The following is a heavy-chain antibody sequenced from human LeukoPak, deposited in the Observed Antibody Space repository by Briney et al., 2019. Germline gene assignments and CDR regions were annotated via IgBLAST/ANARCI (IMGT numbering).Heavy chain of an antibody. Sequence: KMSGPTLVNPTQTHTLTRTFSGFSLSTSGVGVGWIRQPSGKALEWLALIFWDDDKRYSPSLRSRLTITKDTSKNLVVLTMTNMDPVDAATYYCAHRAGVDGDLDYWGQGSLVTVSS. V-gene: IGHV2-5*02. CDR2: IFWDDDK. D-gene: IGHD4-17*01. CDR3: AHRAGVDGDLDY. CDR1: GFSLSTSGVG. J-gene: IGHJ4*02.